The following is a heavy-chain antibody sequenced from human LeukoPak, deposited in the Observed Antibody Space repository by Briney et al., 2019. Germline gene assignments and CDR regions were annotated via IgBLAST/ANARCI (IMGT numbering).Heavy chain of an antibody. CDR3: ARDATGLGAFDI. Sequence: PGGSLGLSCAASGFTFSSYGMHWVRQAPGKGLEWVAVIWYDGSNKYYADSVKGRFTISRDNSKNTLYLQMNSLRAEDTAVYYCARDATGLGAFDIWGQGTMVTVSS. J-gene: IGHJ3*02. V-gene: IGHV3-33*01. CDR2: IWYDGSNK. CDR1: GFTFSSYG. D-gene: IGHD2-15*01.